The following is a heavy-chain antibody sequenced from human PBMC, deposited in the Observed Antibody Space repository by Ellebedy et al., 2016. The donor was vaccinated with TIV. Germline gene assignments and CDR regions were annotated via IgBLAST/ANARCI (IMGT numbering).Heavy chain of an antibody. D-gene: IGHD3-16*01. CDR1: GFTFRNFG. CDR3: ARDRGGHYFDYVWGSFGAMGYFDY. J-gene: IGHJ4*02. Sequence: GESLKISCAASGFTFRNFGMSWVRQAPGKGLEWVSVASASGASTYYAGSVKGRFTLSRDNSKNTLYLQMNRLRAEVTAVYYCARDRGGHYFDYVWGSFGAMGYFDYWGQGTLVTVSS. CDR2: ASASGAST. V-gene: IGHV3-23*01.